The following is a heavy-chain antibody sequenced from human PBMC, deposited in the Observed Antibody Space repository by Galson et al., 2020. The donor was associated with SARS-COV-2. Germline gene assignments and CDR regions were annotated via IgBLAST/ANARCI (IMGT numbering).Heavy chain of an antibody. V-gene: IGHV3-11*01. CDR3: ARDGSRSCSFSRCYSGYYYYGMDV. J-gene: IGHJ6*02. Sequence: NSGGSLRLSCAASGFTFSDYYMSWVRQAPGKGLEWISYISGSTIFYADSVQGRFTVSRDNAKNSLHLQMNSLRAEDTAVYYCARDGSRSCSFSRCYSGYYYYGMDVWGQGTTVTVSS. CDR1: GFTFSDYY. CDR2: ISGSTI. D-gene: IGHD2-15*01.